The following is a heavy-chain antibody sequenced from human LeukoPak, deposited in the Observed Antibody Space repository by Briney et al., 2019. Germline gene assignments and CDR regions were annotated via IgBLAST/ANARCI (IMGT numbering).Heavy chain of an antibody. CDR2: IYYSGST. V-gene: IGHV4-59*08. Sequence: PSETLFLTCTVSGGSISSYYWSWIRQPPGKGLEWIGYIYYSGSTNYNPSLKSRVTISVDTSKNQFSLKLSSVTAADTAVYYCARHEYLRYFGGVDYWGQGTLVTVSS. D-gene: IGHD3-9*01. CDR1: GGSISSYY. CDR3: ARHEYLRYFGGVDY. J-gene: IGHJ4*02.